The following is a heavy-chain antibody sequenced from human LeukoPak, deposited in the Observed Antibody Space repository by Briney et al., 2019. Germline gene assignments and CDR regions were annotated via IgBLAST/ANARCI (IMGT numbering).Heavy chain of an antibody. CDR3: AIHLKGYYYDSSGYYDY. CDR2: IIPILGIA. J-gene: IGHJ4*02. V-gene: IGHV1-69*04. D-gene: IGHD3-22*01. CDR1: GGTFSSYA. Sequence: SVKVSCKASGGTFSSYAISWVRQAPGQGLEWMGRIIPILGIANYAQKFQGRVTITADKSTSTAYMEPSSLRSEDTAVYYCAIHLKGYYYDSSGYYDYWGQGTLVTVSS.